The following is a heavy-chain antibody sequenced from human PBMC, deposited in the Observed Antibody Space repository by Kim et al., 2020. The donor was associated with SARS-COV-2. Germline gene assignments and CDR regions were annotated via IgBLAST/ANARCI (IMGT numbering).Heavy chain of an antibody. J-gene: IGHJ4*02. CDR3: ARVGVYYDSSGYQPMDY. D-gene: IGHD3-22*01. V-gene: IGHV3-11*01. Sequence: VKGRFNISRHNAKNSMYLQMHSMRAEDTAVYYCARVGVYYDSSGYQPMDYWGQGTLVTVCS.